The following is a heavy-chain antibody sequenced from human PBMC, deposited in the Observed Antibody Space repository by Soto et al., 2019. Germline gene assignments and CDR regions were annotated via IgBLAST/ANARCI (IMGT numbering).Heavy chain of an antibody. CDR2: ISYDGSNK. CDR3: ASNGRGVAARLGIAAAGTHYDYGMDV. J-gene: IGHJ6*02. Sequence: GGSLRLSCAASGFPFSIYAMHLVRQSPGKGLEWVAVISYDGSNKYYADSVKGRSTISRDNSKNTLYLQMNSLRAEDTAVYYCASNGRGVAARLGIAAAGTHYDYGMDVWGQGTTVTVSS. CDR1: GFPFSIYA. V-gene: IGHV3-30-3*01. D-gene: IGHD6-13*01.